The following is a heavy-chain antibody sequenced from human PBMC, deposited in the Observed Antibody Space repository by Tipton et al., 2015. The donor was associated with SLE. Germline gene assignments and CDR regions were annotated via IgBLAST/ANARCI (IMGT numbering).Heavy chain of an antibody. J-gene: IGHJ3*01. D-gene: IGHD1-20*01. V-gene: IGHV1-2*02. CDR1: GYTFTDSY. CDR2: INPKSGAT. CDR3: ARTLTGDAFDF. Sequence: QLVQSGAEVKKPGASVKVSCKASGYTFTDSYVQWARQAPGQGLEWMGWINPKSGATNYAQRFQGRVTMTTDTSTSTAYMELRSLRFDDTAVYFCARTLTGDAFDFWGQGTMVTVSS.